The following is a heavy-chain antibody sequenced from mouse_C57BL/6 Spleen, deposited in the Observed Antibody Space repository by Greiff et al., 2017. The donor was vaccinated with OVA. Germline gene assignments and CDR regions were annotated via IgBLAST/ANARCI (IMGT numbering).Heavy chain of an antibody. V-gene: IGHV1-62-2*01. Sequence: QVQLKQSGAELVKPGASVKLSCKASGFTFTEYSIHWVKQRSGQGLEWIGWFYPGSGSIKYNEKFKDKATLTADKSSNTAYMPLSSLTSEDSAVYFCARNEDVDYSSYYDYWGKGTTLTVSS. CDR3: ARNEDVDYSSYYDY. J-gene: IGHJ2*01. CDR1: GFTFTEYS. CDR2: FYPGSGSI. D-gene: IGHD2-5*01.